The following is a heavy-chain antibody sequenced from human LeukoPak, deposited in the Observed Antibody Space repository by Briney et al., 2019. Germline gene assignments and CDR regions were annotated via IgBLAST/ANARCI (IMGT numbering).Heavy chain of an antibody. CDR3: ARHNWFDP. Sequence: SETLSLTCTVSGGSISRYYWSWIRQPPGKGLEWIGYIYYSGSTNYNPSLKSRVTISVDTSKNQFSLKLSSVTAADTAVYYCARHNWFDPWGQGTLVTVSS. V-gene: IGHV4-59*08. J-gene: IGHJ5*02. CDR2: IYYSGST. CDR1: GGSISRYY.